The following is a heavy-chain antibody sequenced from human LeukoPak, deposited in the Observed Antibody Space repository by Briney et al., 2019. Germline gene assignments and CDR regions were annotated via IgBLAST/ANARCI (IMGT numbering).Heavy chain of an antibody. V-gene: IGHV4-34*01. D-gene: IGHD6-6*01. CDR3: ARGQRIAARPMAY. CDR2: INHSGST. J-gene: IGHJ4*02. CDR1: GGSFSGYY. Sequence: SETLSLTCAVYGGSFSGYYWSWIRQPPGKGLEWIGEINHSGSTNYNPSLKSRVTISVDTSKNQFSLKLSSVTAADTAVYYCARGQRIAARPMAYWGQGTPVTVSS.